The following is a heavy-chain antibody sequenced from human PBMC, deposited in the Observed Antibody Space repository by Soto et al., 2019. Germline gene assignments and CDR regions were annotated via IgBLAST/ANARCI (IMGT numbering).Heavy chain of an antibody. CDR3: AKDPLTVTPYFDY. CDR1: EFPFSTYA. CDR2: ISGSGDNT. Sequence: GGSLSLPCAASEFPFSTYAMSWVRQAPGKGLEWVSTISGSGDNTDYVDSVKGRFTISRDNSKNTLYLQMNSLRAEDTAVYYCAKDPLTVTPYFDYWGQGTLVTVSS. D-gene: IGHD4-17*01. V-gene: IGHV3-23*01. J-gene: IGHJ4*02.